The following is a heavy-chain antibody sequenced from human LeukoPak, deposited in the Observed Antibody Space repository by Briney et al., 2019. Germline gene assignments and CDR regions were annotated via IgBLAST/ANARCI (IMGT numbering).Heavy chain of an antibody. J-gene: IGHJ4*02. CDR3: ARGVEPLAANTLAY. CDR1: GFTFITND. CDR2: IYSDGNS. Sequence: GGSLRLSCAASGFTFITNDMTWVRQAPGKGLEWVSDIYSDGNSKYSDSVEGRFTIIRDKSKNALYLEMNSPSPDDTAVYYCARGVEPLAANTLAYWGQGTLVTVSS. D-gene: IGHD1-14*01. V-gene: IGHV3-53*01.